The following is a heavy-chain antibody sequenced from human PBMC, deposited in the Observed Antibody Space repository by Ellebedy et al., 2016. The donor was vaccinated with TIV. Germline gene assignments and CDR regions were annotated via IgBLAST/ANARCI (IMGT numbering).Heavy chain of an antibody. CDR2: IIPIFGTA. Sequence: SVKVSXXASGGTFSSYAISWVRQAPGQGLEWMGGIIPIFGTANYAQKFQGRVTITADESTSTAYMELSSLRSEDTAVYYCARDKTIAGRVGATTAGDYWGQGTLVTVSS. D-gene: IGHD1-26*01. CDR3: ARDKTIAGRVGATTAGDY. V-gene: IGHV1-69*13. CDR1: GGTFSSYA. J-gene: IGHJ4*02.